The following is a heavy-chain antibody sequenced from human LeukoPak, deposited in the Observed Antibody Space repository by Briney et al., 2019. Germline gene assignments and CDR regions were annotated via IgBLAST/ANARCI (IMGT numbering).Heavy chain of an antibody. Sequence: GGSLRLSCAASGFTFSSYAVSWVRQAPGRGLEWVSAISGSGGSTYYADFVKGRITLSRDNSKNTLYLQMNSLRAEDTAVYYCAKDSPIVATTGPFDYWGQGTLVTVSS. CDR1: GFTFSSYA. CDR3: AKDSPIVATTGPFDY. V-gene: IGHV3-23*01. D-gene: IGHD5-12*01. CDR2: ISGSGGST. J-gene: IGHJ4*02.